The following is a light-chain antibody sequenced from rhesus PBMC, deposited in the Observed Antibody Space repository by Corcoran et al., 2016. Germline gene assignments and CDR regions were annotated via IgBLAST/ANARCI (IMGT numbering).Light chain of an antibody. Sequence: QSALTQPPSVSKSLGQSVTISCTGTSTDIGTYNGVSWYQHHPDTAPRVLIYEVRKRPSGVSDRFSGSKSGNTASLTISGLQAEDEADYYCGTYGSGSTYIFGTGTRLIVL. CDR2: EVR. CDR3: GTYGSGSTYI. CDR1: STDIGTYNG. V-gene: IGLV2-38*01. J-gene: IGLJ1*01.